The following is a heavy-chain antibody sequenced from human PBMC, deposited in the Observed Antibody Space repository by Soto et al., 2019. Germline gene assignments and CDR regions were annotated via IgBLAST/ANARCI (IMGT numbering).Heavy chain of an antibody. CDR1: GGSISSYY. CDR2: IYYSGST. V-gene: IGHV4-59*12. J-gene: IGHJ5*02. Sequence: SETLSLTXTVSGGSISSYYWSWIRQPPGKGLEWIGYIYYSGSTNYNPSLKSRVTISVDTSKNQFSLKLSSVTAADTAVYYCARDRFQGWFDPWGQGTLVTVSS. CDR3: ARDRFQGWFDP.